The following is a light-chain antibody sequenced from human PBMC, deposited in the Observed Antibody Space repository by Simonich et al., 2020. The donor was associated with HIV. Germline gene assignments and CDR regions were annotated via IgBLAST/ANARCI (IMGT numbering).Light chain of an antibody. V-gene: IGKV3-15*01. CDR3: QQYNKWPT. Sequence: EIVMTQSPVTLSVSPGERATLSCRASQSVSSNLVWYQQKAGQAPRLLIHGASTRATGIPVRFSGSGSGTEFTLTISSMQSEDFAVYYCQQYNKWPTFGGGTKVEIK. CDR1: QSVSSN. CDR2: GAS. J-gene: IGKJ4*01.